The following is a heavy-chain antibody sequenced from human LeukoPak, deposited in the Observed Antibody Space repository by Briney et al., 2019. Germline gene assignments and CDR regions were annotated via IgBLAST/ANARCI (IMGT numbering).Heavy chain of an antibody. CDR3: ARDLGSSGWYHHFDY. D-gene: IGHD6-19*01. CDR1: GFTFSNYA. V-gene: IGHV3-30*04. CDR2: ISDDGSDK. Sequence: GGSLRLSCAASGFTFSNYAIHWVRQAPGKGLGWLALISDDGSDKYYADSVKGRFTISRDNSKNTLYLQMNSLRTEDTAVYYCARDLGSSGWYHHFDYWGQGTLVTVSS. J-gene: IGHJ4*02.